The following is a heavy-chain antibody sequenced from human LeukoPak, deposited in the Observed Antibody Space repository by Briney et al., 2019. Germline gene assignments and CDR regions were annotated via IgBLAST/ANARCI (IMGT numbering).Heavy chain of an antibody. CDR3: ARDNSMGDSAWWFDP. CDR2: IIGSGSST. CDR1: GFTFSSYG. D-gene: IGHD5-12*01. V-gene: IGHV3-23*01. J-gene: IGHJ5*02. Sequence: GGTLTLSCAASGFTFSSYGMSWVRQAPGKGLQWVSGIIGSGSSTYYADSVKGRFTISRDNARNTLYLQMNSLRSEDTAVYYCARDNSMGDSAWWFDPWGQGTLVTVSS.